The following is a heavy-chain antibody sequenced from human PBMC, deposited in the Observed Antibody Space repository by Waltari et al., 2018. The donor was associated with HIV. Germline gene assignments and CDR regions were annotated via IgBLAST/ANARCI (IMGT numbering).Heavy chain of an antibody. V-gene: IGHV4-34*01. Sequence: QVQLQQWGAGLLKPSETLSLTCAVYGGSFSGYYWSWIRQPPGKGLEWIGEINHSGSTNYNPSLKSRVTISVDTSKNQFSLKLSSVTAADTAVYYCARGWSGSYPYYFDYWGQGTLVTVSS. D-gene: IGHD1-26*01. CDR1: GGSFSGYY. CDR2: INHSGST. CDR3: ARGWSGSYPYYFDY. J-gene: IGHJ4*02.